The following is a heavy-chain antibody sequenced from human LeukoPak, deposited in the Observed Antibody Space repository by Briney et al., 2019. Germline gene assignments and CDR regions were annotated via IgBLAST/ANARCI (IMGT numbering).Heavy chain of an antibody. D-gene: IGHD6-25*01. CDR3: ARTTSFTASGYDY. Sequence: GASVKVSCKASGYTFTNYHINWVRQATGQGLEWMGWMNPNNGDSGYAQNFQGRVTITRDTSISTSYMELRSLRSDDTAVYFCARTTSFTASGYDYWGQGTLVTVSS. J-gene: IGHJ4*02. V-gene: IGHV1-8*03. CDR2: MNPNNGDS. CDR1: GYTFTNYH.